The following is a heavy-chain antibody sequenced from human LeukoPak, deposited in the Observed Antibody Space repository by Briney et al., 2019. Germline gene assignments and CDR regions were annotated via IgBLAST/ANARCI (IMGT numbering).Heavy chain of an antibody. CDR2: FDPEDGET. V-gene: IGHV1-24*01. D-gene: IGHD3-10*01. J-gene: IGHJ6*02. CDR1: GYTLTELS. CDR3: ATAYYASGGYYYYGMDV. Sequence: GASVKVSCKVSGYTLTELSMHWVRQARGKGLEWMGGFDPEDGETIYAQKFQGRVTMTEDTSTDTAYMELSSLRSEDAAVYYCATAYYASGGYYYYGMDVWGQGTTVTVSS.